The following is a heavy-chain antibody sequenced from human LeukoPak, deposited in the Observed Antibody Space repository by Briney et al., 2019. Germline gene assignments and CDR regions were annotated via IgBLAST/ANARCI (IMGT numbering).Heavy chain of an antibody. CDR3: ARVIRAAPGKGYFDY. J-gene: IGHJ4*02. CDR1: GFIFSAYA. Sequence: GGSLRLSCATSGFIFSAYALSWVRQAPGKGLEWASSISGSGGSTYHADSVKGRFTISRDSSKNTLYLQMNSLRAEDTAIYYCARVIRAAPGKGYFDYWGQGTLVTVSS. CDR2: ISGSGGST. D-gene: IGHD6-13*01. V-gene: IGHV3-23*01.